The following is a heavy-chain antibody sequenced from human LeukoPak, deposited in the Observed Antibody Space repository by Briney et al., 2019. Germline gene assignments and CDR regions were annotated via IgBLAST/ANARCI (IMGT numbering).Heavy chain of an antibody. CDR1: GFTFSSHW. J-gene: IGHJ6*04. CDR3: AELGITMIGGV. D-gene: IGHD3-10*02. CDR2: ISSSGSTI. V-gene: IGHV3-48*03. Sequence: GGSLRLSCAASGFTFSSHWMSWVRQAPGKGLEWVSYISSSGSTIYYADSVKGRFTISRDNAKNSLYLQMNSLRAEDTAVYYCAELGITMIGGVWGKGTTVTISS.